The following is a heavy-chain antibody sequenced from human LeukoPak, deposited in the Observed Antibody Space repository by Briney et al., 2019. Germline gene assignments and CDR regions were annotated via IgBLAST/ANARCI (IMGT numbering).Heavy chain of an antibody. CDR3: ARDRGGPFDY. CDR1: GFTFSSYG. V-gene: IGHV3-33*08. J-gene: IGHJ4*02. D-gene: IGHD4-23*01. Sequence: TGGSLRLSCSASGFTFSSYGMHWVRQAPGKGVEWVAVIWYGGSNKYYADSVKGRLPIPKDNSKNTLYLQINSLRADDTAVYYCARDRGGPFDYWGQGTLVTVSS. CDR2: IWYGGSNK.